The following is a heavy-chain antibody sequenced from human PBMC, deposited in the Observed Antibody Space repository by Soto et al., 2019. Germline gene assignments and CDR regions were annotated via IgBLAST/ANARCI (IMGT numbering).Heavy chain of an antibody. D-gene: IGHD2-15*01. CDR1: GGSFSGYY. CDR3: ARVYSGYCSGGSCSVPLFDY. V-gene: IGHV4-34*01. Sequence: ASETLSLTCAVYGGSFSGYYWSWIRQPPGKGLEWIGEINHSGSTNYNPSLKSRVTISVDTSKNQFSLKLSSVTAADTAVYYCARVYSGYCSGGSCSVPLFDYWGQGTLVTVSS. J-gene: IGHJ4*02. CDR2: INHSGST.